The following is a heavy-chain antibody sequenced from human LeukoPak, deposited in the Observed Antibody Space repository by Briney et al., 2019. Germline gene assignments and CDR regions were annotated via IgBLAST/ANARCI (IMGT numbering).Heavy chain of an antibody. D-gene: IGHD5-24*01. CDR3: AKMKGATYHYYYAMDV. J-gene: IGHJ6*04. CDR1: GFTFSSYS. CDR2: MSGSGRST. V-gene: IGHV3-23*01. Sequence: GGSLRLSCAASGFTFSSYSMNWVRQAPGKGLEWVSAMSGSGRSTYYADTVRGRFTVSRDNSKNTLYLQMNSLRAEDTALYYCAKMKGATYHYYYAMDVWGKGTTVAVSS.